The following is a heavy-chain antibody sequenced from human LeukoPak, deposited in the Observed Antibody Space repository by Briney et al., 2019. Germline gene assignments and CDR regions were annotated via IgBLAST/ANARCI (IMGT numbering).Heavy chain of an antibody. J-gene: IGHJ4*02. V-gene: IGHV1-69*05. CDR1: GGTFSSYA. D-gene: IGHD3-22*01. CDR3: ARDYYDRQHRYFDY. CDR2: IIPIFGTA. Sequence: SVKVSCTASGGTFSSYAISWVRQAPGQGLEWMGGIIPIFGTANYAQKFQGRVTITTDESTSTAYMELSSLRSEDTAVYYCARDYYDRQHRYFDYWGQGTLVTVSS.